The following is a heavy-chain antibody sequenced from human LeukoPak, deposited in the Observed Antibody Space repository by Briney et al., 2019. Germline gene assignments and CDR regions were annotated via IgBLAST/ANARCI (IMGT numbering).Heavy chain of an antibody. J-gene: IGHJ4*02. CDR2: IKQDGSEK. CDR1: GFTFSSYW. CDR3: ARGYCSSTSCYAPFDY. V-gene: IGHV3-7*01. D-gene: IGHD2-2*01. Sequence: PGGSLRLSCAASGFTFSSYWMSWVRQAPGKGLEWVANIKQDGSEKYYVDSVKGRFTISRDNSKNTLYLQMGSLRAEDMAVYYCARGYCSSTSCYAPFDYWGQGTLVTVSS.